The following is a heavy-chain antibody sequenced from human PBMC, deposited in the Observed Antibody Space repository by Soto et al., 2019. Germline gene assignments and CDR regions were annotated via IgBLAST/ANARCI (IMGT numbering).Heavy chain of an antibody. J-gene: IGHJ4*02. CDR1: GFTFSGYA. CDR3: AKRAVVGAARYFDY. D-gene: IGHD2-15*01. V-gene: IGHV3-23*01. CDR2: IGTSGSNS. Sequence: GESLQISCAASGFTFSGYAMSWVRQAPGKGLEWVSTIGTSGSNSYYPDSVKGRFTISRDNSKNTLYLQMNSLRAEDTAVYYCAKRAVVGAARYFDYWGLGTLVTVSS.